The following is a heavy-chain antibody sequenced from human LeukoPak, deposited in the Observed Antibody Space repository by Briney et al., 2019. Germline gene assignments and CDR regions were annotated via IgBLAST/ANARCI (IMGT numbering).Heavy chain of an antibody. CDR3: ARSAIQWLVPSNFDY. J-gene: IGHJ4*02. Sequence: GGSLRLSCAASGFTFSSYSMNWVRRAPGKGLEWVSSISSSSSYIYYADSVKGRFTISRDNAKNSLYLQMNSLRAEDTAVYYCARSAIQWLVPSNFDYWGQGTLVTVSS. CDR1: GFTFSSYS. CDR2: ISSSSSYI. V-gene: IGHV3-21*01. D-gene: IGHD6-19*01.